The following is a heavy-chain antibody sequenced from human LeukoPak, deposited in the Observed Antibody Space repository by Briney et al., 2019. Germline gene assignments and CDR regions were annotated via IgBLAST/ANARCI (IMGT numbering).Heavy chain of an antibody. CDR1: GGSFSDYY. CDR3: ARLWYYGSGSPTLDY. D-gene: IGHD3-10*01. CDR2: INPSGST. J-gene: IGHJ4*02. Sequence: PSETLSLTCAVYGGSFSDYYWSWIRQPPGKRLEWIGEINPSGSTNQNPSLKSRVTISVDTSKNQFSLRLSSVTAADTAVYHCARLWYYGSGSPTLDYWGQGTLVTVSS. V-gene: IGHV4-34*01.